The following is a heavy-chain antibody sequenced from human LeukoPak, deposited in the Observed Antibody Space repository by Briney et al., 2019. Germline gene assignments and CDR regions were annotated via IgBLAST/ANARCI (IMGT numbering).Heavy chain of an antibody. CDR2: ISAPGTTI. J-gene: IGHJ4*02. V-gene: IGHV3-48*04. CDR3: ARVVRDGYNRIDY. D-gene: IGHD5-24*01. Sequence: GGSLRLSCAASGFTFNIYWMDWVRQAPGKGLEWVSCISAPGTTIYYADSVKGRFTISRDNAKNSLFLQMNSLRAEDTAVYYCARVVRDGYNRIDYWGQGTLVTVSS. CDR1: GFTFNIYW.